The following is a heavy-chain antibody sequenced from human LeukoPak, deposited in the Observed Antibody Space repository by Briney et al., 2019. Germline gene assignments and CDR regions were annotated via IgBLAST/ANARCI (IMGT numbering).Heavy chain of an antibody. J-gene: IGHJ5*02. CDR3: ARKVDCNNWNWFDP. CDR1: GGSISSYY. Sequence: SETLSLTCTVSGGSISSYYWSWIRQPPGKGLEWIGYIYYSGSTNYNPSLKSRVTISVDTSKNQFSLKLSSVTAADTAVYYCARKVDCNNWNWFDPWGQGTLVTVSS. D-gene: IGHD4-11*01. V-gene: IGHV4-59*01. CDR2: IYYSGST.